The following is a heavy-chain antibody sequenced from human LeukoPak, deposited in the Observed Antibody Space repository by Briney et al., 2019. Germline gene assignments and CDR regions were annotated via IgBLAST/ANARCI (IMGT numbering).Heavy chain of an antibody. J-gene: IGHJ4*02. D-gene: IGHD3-10*01. V-gene: IGHV1-18*01. CDR3: ARGGSGWFGALEFDY. CDR1: GYTFTSYG. CDR2: ISAYNGNT. Sequence: ASVKVSCKASGYTFTSYGISWVRQAPGQGLEWMGWISAYNGNTNYAQKLQGRVTMTTDTSTSTAYMELRSLTSDDTGVYFCARGGSGWFGALEFDYWGQGTLVTVSS.